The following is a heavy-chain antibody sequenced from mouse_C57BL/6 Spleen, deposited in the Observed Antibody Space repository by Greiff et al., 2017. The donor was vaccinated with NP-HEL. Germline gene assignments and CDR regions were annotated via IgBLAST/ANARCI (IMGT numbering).Heavy chain of an antibody. V-gene: IGHV1-26*01. Sequence: VQLQQSGPELVKPGASVKISCKASGYTFTDYYMNWVKQSHGKSLEWIGDINPNNGGTSYNQKFKGKATLTVDKSSSTAYMELRSLTSEDSAVYYFARWSSGYPFSYWGQGTLVTVSA. D-gene: IGHD3-2*02. J-gene: IGHJ3*01. CDR1: GYTFTDYY. CDR2: INPNNGGT. CDR3: ARWSSGYPFSY.